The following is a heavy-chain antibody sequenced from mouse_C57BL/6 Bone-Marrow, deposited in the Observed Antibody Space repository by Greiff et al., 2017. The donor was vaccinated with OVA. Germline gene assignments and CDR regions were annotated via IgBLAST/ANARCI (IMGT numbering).Heavy chain of an antibody. Sequence: EVQLQQSGPELVKPGASVKISCKASGYTFTDYYMNWVKQSHGKSLEWIGDINPNNGGTSYNQKFKGKATLTVDKSSSTAYMELRSLTSEDSAVYYCARSGDYYGRRFAYWGQGTLVTVSA. D-gene: IGHD1-1*01. CDR1: GYTFTDYY. J-gene: IGHJ3*01. CDR2: INPNNGGT. CDR3: ARSGDYYGRRFAY. V-gene: IGHV1-26*01.